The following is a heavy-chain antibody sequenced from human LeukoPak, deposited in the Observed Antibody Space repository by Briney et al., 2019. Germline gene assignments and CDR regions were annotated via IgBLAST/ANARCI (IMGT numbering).Heavy chain of an antibody. CDR1: GGSINSGGYY. CDR3: ARGGYDSTGYSVYYFDF. Sequence: SETLSLTCTVSGGSINSGGYYWTWIRQHPEKGLEWIGYIYYSGTTYYNPSLKSRVTISIDTSKNQFSLNLSSVTAADTAVYYCARGGYDSTGYSVYYFDFWGQGTLVTVSS. J-gene: IGHJ4*02. V-gene: IGHV4-31*03. CDR2: IYYSGTT. D-gene: IGHD3-22*01.